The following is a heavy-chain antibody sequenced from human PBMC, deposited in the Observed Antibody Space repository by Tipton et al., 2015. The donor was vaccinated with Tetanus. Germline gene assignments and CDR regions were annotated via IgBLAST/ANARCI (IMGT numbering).Heavy chain of an antibody. V-gene: IGHV4-61*08. CDR3: ARSTGSGNYFDN. D-gene: IGHD3-10*01. CDR2: VSSSGRT. CDR1: GGSLRGGDYH. Sequence: TLSLTCSVTGGSLRGGDYHWSWIRQAPGKGLEWLAYVSSSGRTNSNYDLKSRITTSHDTSKNQFFLRLTSVTSADTAVYYCARSTGSGNYFDNWGQGILVAVSS. J-gene: IGHJ4*02.